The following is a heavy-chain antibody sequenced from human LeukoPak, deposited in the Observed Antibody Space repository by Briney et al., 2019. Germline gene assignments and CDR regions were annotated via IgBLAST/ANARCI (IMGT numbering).Heavy chain of an antibody. J-gene: IGHJ4*02. D-gene: IGHD2-2*01. CDR3: ARDCGSTSCHEFRY. V-gene: IGHV1-18*01. CDR2: ISAYNGNT. CDR1: GYTFTNYG. Sequence: GVSVKVSCKASGYTFTNYGISWVRQAPGQGLEWMGWISAYNGNTNYAQKLQGRVTMTTDTSTSTAYMELRSLRSDDTAVYYCARDCGSTSCHEFRYWGQGTLVTVSS.